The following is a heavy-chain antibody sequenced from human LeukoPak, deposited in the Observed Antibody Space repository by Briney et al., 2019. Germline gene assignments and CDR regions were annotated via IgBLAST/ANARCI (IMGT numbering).Heavy chain of an antibody. V-gene: IGHV1-2*02. CDR1: GYTFIGYY. CDR2: INPNSGGT. Sequence: ASVKVSCKTSGYTFIGYYMHWVRQAPGQGLEWMGWINPNSGGTNYAQKFQGRVTMTRDTSITTAYMELSRLRSDDTAVYYCARGVARSSKFHFSYYFDYWGQGTLVTVSS. D-gene: IGHD6-6*01. J-gene: IGHJ4*02. CDR3: ARGVARSSKFHFSYYFDY.